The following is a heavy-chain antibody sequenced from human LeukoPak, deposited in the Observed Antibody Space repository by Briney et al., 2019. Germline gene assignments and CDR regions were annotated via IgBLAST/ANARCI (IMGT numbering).Heavy chain of an antibody. CDR1: GGSTSYYY. CDR3: ASGERRPYYFDY. J-gene: IGHJ4*02. CDR2: IYTSGST. V-gene: IGHV4-4*07. D-gene: IGHD1-26*01. Sequence: SETLSLTCTVSGGSTSYYYWSWIRQPAGKGLEWIWYIYTSGSTNYNPSLKSRVTISVDTSKNQFSLKLSSVTAADTAVYYCASGERRPYYFDYWGQGTLVTVSS.